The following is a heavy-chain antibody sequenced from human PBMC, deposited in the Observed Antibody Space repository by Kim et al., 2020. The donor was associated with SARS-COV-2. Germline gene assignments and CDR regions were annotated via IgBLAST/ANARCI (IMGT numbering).Heavy chain of an antibody. D-gene: IGHD3-22*01. CDR1: GHFFTSYS. CDR2: IDCGNGNT. Sequence: ASVKVSCKASGHFFTSYSIHWVRQAPGQGLEWMGGIDCGNGNTIYSQKFQGRVTFTTDTSASTAYMELSILRSEDTAVYYCLGGFYSDYWCQGTLFTVSS. J-gene: IGHJ4*02. V-gene: IGHV1-3*01. CDR3: LGGFYSDY.